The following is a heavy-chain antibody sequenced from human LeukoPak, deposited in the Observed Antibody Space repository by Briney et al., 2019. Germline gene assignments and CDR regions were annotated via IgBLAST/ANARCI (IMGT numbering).Heavy chain of an antibody. CDR1: GGSVSTYY. CDR2: IYYNGNT. CDR3: ARYYYDSSDFDAFDI. J-gene: IGHJ3*02. V-gene: IGHV4-59*02. D-gene: IGHD3-22*01. Sequence: SETLSLTCSVSGGSVSTYYWSRIRQPPGKGLEWIGYIYYNGNTHFNPSLKSRVTISIDMSKNQFSLRLNSVTAADTAIYYCARYYYDSSDFDAFDIWGQGTLVTVSS.